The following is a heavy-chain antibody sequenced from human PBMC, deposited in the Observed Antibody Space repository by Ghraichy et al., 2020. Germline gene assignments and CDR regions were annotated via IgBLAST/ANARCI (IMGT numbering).Heavy chain of an antibody. CDR1: GFTFSSYA. CDR3: AKEVSSWPPTSVDY. V-gene: IGHV3-23*01. CDR2: SSGSGGSS. Sequence: GGSLRLSCAVSGFTFSSYAMSWVRQAPGKGLEWVSASSGSGGSSYYADSVKDRFTISRDNSKNTLYPQMNSLRAEETAVYYYAKEVSSWPPTSVDYWGQGPLVTVSS. D-gene: IGHD6-13*01. J-gene: IGHJ4*02.